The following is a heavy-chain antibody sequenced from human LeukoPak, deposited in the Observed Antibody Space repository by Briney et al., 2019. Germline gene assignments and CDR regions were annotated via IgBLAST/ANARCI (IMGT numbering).Heavy chain of an antibody. CDR2: ISYDGSNK. V-gene: IGHV3-30-3*01. CDR3: ARGRITMIVVGDDAFDI. CDR1: GFTFSSYA. D-gene: IGHD3-22*01. Sequence: GGSLRLSCAASGFTFSSYAMHWVRQAPGKGLEWVAVISYDGSNKYYADSVKGRFTISRDNPKNTLYLQMNSLRAEDTAVYYCARGRITMIVVGDDAFDIWGQGTMVTVTS. J-gene: IGHJ3*02.